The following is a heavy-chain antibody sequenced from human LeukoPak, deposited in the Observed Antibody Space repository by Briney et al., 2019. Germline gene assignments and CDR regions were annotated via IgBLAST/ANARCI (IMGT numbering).Heavy chain of an antibody. D-gene: IGHD3-10*01. V-gene: IGHV3-23*01. Sequence: GGSLRLSCAASGFTFSSYAMSWVRHAPGKGLEWVSGISGTGGTTDYADSVKGRFTISRDNSKNTLYLQMNSLRAEDTAVYYCAKDRVPYYYGSGTNYFDYWGQGTLVTVSS. CDR3: AKDRVPYYYGSGTNYFDY. CDR1: GFTFSSYA. J-gene: IGHJ4*02. CDR2: ISGTGGTT.